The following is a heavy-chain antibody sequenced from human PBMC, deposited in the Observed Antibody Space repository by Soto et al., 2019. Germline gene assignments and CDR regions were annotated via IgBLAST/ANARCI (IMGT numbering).Heavy chain of an antibody. D-gene: IGHD6-13*01. J-gene: IGHJ5*02. CDR2: ISAYNGNT. Sequence: ASVKVSCTASGYTFTIYGISWVRQAPGQGLEWMGWISAYNGNTNYAQKLQGRVTMTTDTSTSTAYMELRSLRSDDTAVYYCARGVRSSSWYNWFDPWGQGTLVTVSS. CDR3: ARGVRSSSWYNWFDP. CDR1: GYTFTIYG. V-gene: IGHV1-18*01.